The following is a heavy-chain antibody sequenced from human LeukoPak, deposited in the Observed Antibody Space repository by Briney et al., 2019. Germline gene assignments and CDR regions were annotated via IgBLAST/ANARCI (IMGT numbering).Heavy chain of an antibody. J-gene: IGHJ4*02. CDR3: AKHGEDDSGYYADFFDH. CDR2: VFYNGNI. V-gene: IGHV4-39*01. D-gene: IGHD3-22*01. Sequence: PSETLSLTCTVSGGSINTKTHYWACIRQTPGKGLEWNGSVFYNGNIYYNPSLKSRVTISVDTSKNQFSLRLTSVTAADTAVYYCAKHGEDDSGYYADFFDHYGQGTLVTVSS. CDR1: GGSINTKTHY.